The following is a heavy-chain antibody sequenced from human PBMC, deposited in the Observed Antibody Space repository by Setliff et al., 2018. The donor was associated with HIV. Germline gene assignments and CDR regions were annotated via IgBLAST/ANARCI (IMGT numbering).Heavy chain of an antibody. V-gene: IGHV1-18*01. CDR2: ISSYNGNT. Sequence: ASVKVSCKASGYTFTSYGISWVRQAPGQGLEWMGWISSYNGNTNYAQKLQGRVTMTTDTSTSTAYMELRSLRSDDTAVYYCARGTYYYDSSGYLAAGHFDYWGQGTLVTVSS. CDR1: GYTFTSYG. D-gene: IGHD3-22*01. CDR3: ARGTYYYDSSGYLAAGHFDY. J-gene: IGHJ4*02.